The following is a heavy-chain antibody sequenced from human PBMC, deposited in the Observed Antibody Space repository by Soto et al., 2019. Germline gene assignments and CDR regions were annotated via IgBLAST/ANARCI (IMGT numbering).Heavy chain of an antibody. Sequence: QVQLVQSGAEVKKPGSSVKVSCKASGGTFSSYTISWVRQAPGQGLEWMGRIIPILGIANYAQKFQGRVTITADKSTSPAYMELRSLSSEDTAVYYCARDCSSTSCYAYPWGQGTLVTFSS. CDR3: ARDCSSTSCYAYP. CDR1: GGTFSSYT. CDR2: IIPILGIA. J-gene: IGHJ5*02. V-gene: IGHV1-69*08. D-gene: IGHD2-2*01.